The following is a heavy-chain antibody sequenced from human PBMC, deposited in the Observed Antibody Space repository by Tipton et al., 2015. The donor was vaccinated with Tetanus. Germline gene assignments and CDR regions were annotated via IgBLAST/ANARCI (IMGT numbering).Heavy chain of an antibody. Sequence: LRLSCTVSGGSINTGDFLWTWIRQHPRTGLEWIGYISNRGNSYSNPSLKGRVSQSVDKSASQFSLRLTSVTSADSAVYYCAAESARGNNWFDPWGQGVLVNVSS. J-gene: IGHJ5*02. CDR1: GGSINTGDFL. CDR3: AAESARGNNWFDP. CDR2: ISNRGNS. V-gene: IGHV4-31*02.